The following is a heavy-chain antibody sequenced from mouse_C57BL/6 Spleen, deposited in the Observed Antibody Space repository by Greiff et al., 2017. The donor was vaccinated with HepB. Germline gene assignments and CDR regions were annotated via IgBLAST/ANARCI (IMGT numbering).Heavy chain of an antibody. CDR2: INPNNGGT. J-gene: IGHJ1*03. CDR3: ARLDYYGSSYVDWYFDV. Sequence: EVQLQQSGPELVKPGASVKIPCKASGYTFTDYNMDWVKQSHGKSLEWIGDINPNNGGTIYNQTFKGKATLTVDKSSSTAYMELRSLTSEDTAVYYCARLDYYGSSYVDWYFDVWGTGTTVTVAS. CDR1: GYTFTDYN. V-gene: IGHV1-18*01. D-gene: IGHD1-1*01.